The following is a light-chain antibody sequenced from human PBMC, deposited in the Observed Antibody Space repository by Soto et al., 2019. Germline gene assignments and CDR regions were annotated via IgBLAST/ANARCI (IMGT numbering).Light chain of an antibody. CDR2: DVS. Sequence: QSVLTQPRSVSGSPGQSVTISCTGTSSDVGGYNYVSWYQQHPGKAPKVMIYDVSERPSGVPDRFSGSKSGNTASLTISGPKPEVELDYYCCSYPATRSYAFGPGTK. J-gene: IGLJ1*01. V-gene: IGLV2-11*01. CDR3: CSYPATRSYA. CDR1: SSDVGGYNY.